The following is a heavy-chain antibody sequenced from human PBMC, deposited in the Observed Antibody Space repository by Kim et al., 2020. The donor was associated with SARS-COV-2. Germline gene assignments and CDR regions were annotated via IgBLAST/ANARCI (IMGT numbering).Heavy chain of an antibody. V-gene: IGHV6-1*01. CDR3: ARAGIVVARRWFDP. Sequence: AVSVKSRITINPDTSKNQFSLQLNSVTPEDTAVYYCARAGIVVARRWFDPWGQGTLVTVSS. J-gene: IGHJ5*02. D-gene: IGHD3-22*01.